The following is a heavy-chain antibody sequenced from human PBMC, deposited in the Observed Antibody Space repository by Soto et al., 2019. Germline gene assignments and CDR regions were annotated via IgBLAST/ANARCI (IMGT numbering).Heavy chain of an antibody. CDR3: ARLYSSSWEIDY. D-gene: IGHD6-13*01. V-gene: IGHV4-59*08. Sequence: SETLSLTCTVSGGSISSYYWSWIRQPPGKGLEWIGYIYYNGSTNYNPSLKSRVTISVDTSKNQFSLKLSSVTAADTAVYYCARLYSSSWEIDYWGQGTLVTVSS. J-gene: IGHJ4*02. CDR2: IYYNGST. CDR1: GGSISSYY.